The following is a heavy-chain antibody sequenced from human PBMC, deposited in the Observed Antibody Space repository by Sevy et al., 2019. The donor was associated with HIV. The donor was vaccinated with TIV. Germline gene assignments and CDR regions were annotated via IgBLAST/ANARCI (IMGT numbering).Heavy chain of an antibody. CDR1: GGSFSGYY. V-gene: IGHV4-34*01. J-gene: IGHJ5*02. Sequence: SETLSLTCAVYGGSFSGYYWSWIRQPPGKGLEWIGEINHSGSTNYNPSLKIRVTISVDTSKNQFSLKLSSVTAADTAVYYCASSMSSSWYWFDPWGQGTLVTVSS. CDR3: ASSMSSSWYWFDP. D-gene: IGHD6-13*01. CDR2: INHSGST.